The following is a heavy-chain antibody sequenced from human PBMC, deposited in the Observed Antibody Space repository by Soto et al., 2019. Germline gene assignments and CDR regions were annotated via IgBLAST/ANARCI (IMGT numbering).Heavy chain of an antibody. D-gene: IGHD4-17*01. CDR2: IYYSGST. J-gene: IGHJ4*02. CDR1: GGSISSGGYY. Sequence: QVQLQESGPGLVKPSQTLSLTCTVSGGSISSGGYYWSWIRQHPGKGLEWIGYIYYSGSTYYNPSLKSRVTISVDTSKNQFSLKLSSVTAADTAVYYCARETVTPRRPYYFDYWGQGTLVTVSS. CDR3: ARETVTPRRPYYFDY. V-gene: IGHV4-31*03.